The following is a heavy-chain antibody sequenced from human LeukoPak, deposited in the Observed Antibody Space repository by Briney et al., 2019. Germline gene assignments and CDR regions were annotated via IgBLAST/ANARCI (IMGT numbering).Heavy chain of an antibody. V-gene: IGHV6-1*01. Sequence: SQTLSLTCAISGDTVSSKNGAWNWIRQSPSRGLEWLGRTYYRSNWYDDYADSVKGRITISPDTSKNQFSLHVYSVTPEDTAVYYCARDLGTSGWYTFDFWGQGTLVTVSS. J-gene: IGHJ4*02. CDR1: GDTVSSKNGA. D-gene: IGHD6-19*01. CDR2: TYYRSNWYD. CDR3: ARDLGTSGWYTFDF.